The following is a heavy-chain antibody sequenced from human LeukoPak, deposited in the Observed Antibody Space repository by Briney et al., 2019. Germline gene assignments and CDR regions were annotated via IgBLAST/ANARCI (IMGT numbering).Heavy chain of an antibody. CDR3: AREFGPGFCSGTDF. D-gene: IGHD3-3*01. CDR1: GGSISNHF. J-gene: IGHJ4*02. V-gene: IGHV4-59*11. CDR2: IYYGGNT. Sequence: SETLSLTRTVSGGSISNHFWSWIRQPPARALEWIGNIYYGGNTHYNPSLKSRVTIAVDTSKNQFSLKLRSVTAADTAVYYCAREFGPGFCSGTDFWGQGILVTVSS.